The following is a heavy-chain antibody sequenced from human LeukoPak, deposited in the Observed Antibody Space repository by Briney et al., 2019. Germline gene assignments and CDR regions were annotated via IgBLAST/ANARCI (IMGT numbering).Heavy chain of an antibody. Sequence: GGSLRLSCAASGFTVSSNYMSWVRQAPGKGLEWVSSISSSSSYIYYADSVKGRFTISRDNAKNSLCLQMNSLRAEDTAVYYCAKTTAGHSSGRDPGWPIDYWGQGTLVTVSS. CDR1: GFTVSSNY. V-gene: IGHV3-21*04. D-gene: IGHD6-19*01. CDR3: AKTTAGHSSGRDPGWPIDY. CDR2: ISSSSSYI. J-gene: IGHJ4*02.